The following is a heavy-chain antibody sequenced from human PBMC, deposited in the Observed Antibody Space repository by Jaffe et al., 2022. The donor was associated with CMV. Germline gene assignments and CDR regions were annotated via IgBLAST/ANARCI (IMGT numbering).Heavy chain of an antibody. CDR1: GGSFSGYY. D-gene: IGHD3-22*01. CDR2: INHSGST. CDR3: ARSAYYYDSSGYYHEYFQH. V-gene: IGHV4-34*01. J-gene: IGHJ1*01. Sequence: QVQLQQWGAGLLKPSETLSLTCAVYGGSFSGYYWSWIRQPPGKGLEWIGEINHSGSTNYNPSLKSRVTISVDTSKNQFSLKLSSVTAADTAVYYCARSAYYYDSSGYYHEYFQHWGQGTLVTVSS.